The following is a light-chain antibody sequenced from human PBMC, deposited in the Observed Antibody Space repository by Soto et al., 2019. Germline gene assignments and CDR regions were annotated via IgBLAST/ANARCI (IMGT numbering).Light chain of an antibody. CDR2: GAS. Sequence: EVVLTQSPATLSVSPGERATRACRASQTVGTNVAWYQQRPGQAPRLLIYGASTRATGIPARFSGSGSGSEFTLTISSLQSDDFAVYYCQQYNKWPPFTFGPGTRVDNK. V-gene: IGKV3-15*01. CDR1: QTVGTN. CDR3: QQYNKWPPFT. J-gene: IGKJ3*01.